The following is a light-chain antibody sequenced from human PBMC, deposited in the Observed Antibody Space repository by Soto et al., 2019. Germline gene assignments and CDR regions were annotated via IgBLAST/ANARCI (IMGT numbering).Light chain of an antibody. Sequence: DIQMTQSPSAMSASVGDRVTITCRASQGISNYLAWFQQKPGKVPKRLIYHASSLETGVPSRFSGSGSGTEFTLTISSLQPDDFATYYCQHYNSYGTFGQGTKVDIK. CDR1: QGISNY. CDR3: QHYNSYGT. CDR2: HAS. V-gene: IGKV1-17*03. J-gene: IGKJ1*01.